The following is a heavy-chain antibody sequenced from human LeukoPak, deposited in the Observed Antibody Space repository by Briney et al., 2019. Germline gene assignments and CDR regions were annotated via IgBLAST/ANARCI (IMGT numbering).Heavy chain of an antibody. Sequence: AGKVSCKASGRTFSCYAISWVRQAPGQGLGWRGRLIHSLGVANYAQKFQGSLTITADNSTSTAYMQQSSLRCEDTAVYYSASAWLGDTYYFDYWGQGTLVTVSS. J-gene: IGHJ4*02. CDR3: ASAWLGDTYYFDY. D-gene: IGHD5-12*01. CDR1: GRTFSCYA. CDR2: LIHSLGVA. V-gene: IGHV1-69*04.